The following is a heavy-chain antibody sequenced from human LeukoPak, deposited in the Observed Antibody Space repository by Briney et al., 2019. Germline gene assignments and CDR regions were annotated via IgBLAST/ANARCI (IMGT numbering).Heavy chain of an antibody. Sequence: PGGSLRLSCAASGFTFSSYAMHWVRQAPGKGLEYVSAISSNGGSTYYANSVKGRFTISRDNSKNTLYLQMGSLRAEDTAVYYCAKDRRHIVVVTALDYWGQGTLVTVSS. CDR1: GFTFSSYA. CDR2: ISSNGGST. J-gene: IGHJ4*02. V-gene: IGHV3-64*01. CDR3: AKDRRHIVVVTALDY. D-gene: IGHD2-21*02.